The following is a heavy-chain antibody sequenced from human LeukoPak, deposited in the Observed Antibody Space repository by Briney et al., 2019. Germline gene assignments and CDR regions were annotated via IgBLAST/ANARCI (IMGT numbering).Heavy chain of an antibody. V-gene: IGHV3-11*01. CDR1: GFTFSDYY. CDR2: ISSSGSTI. J-gene: IGHJ6*02. CDR3: ARSRFLEWLLLSSGMDV. D-gene: IGHD3-3*01. Sequence: GGSLRLSCAASGFTFSDYYMSWIRQAPGKGLEWVSYISSSGSTIYYADSVKGRFTISRDNAKNSLYLQMNSLRAEDTAVYYCARSRFLEWLLLSSGMDVWGQGTTVTVSS.